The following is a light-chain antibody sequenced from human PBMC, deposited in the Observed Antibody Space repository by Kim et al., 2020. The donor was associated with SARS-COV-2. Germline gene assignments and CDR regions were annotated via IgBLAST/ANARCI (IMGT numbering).Light chain of an antibody. CDR3: QQYYGVPRT. CDR2: WAS. Sequence: ATINCKASQSILYSSNNENYLAWYQQKPGQPPNLLISWASTRESGVPDRFSGSGSGTDFTLTISSLQAEDVAVYYCQQYYGVPRTFGQGTKVDIK. V-gene: IGKV4-1*01. J-gene: IGKJ1*01. CDR1: QSILYSSNNENY.